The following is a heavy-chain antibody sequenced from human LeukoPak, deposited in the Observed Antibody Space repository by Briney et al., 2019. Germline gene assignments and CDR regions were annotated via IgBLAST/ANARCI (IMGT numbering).Heavy chain of an antibody. J-gene: IGHJ4*02. D-gene: IGHD3-22*01. V-gene: IGHV1-18*01. CDR1: GYAFTSFA. Sequence: PSVKVSCKASGYAFTSFAISWVRQAPGQGLEWMGWISAYNGDTNYAQKLQGRVTMTTDTSTSTAYMDLRSLRSDDTAVYYCARHTTGSYYRYDSWGQGTLVSVSS. CDR3: ARHTTGSYYRYDS. CDR2: ISAYNGDT.